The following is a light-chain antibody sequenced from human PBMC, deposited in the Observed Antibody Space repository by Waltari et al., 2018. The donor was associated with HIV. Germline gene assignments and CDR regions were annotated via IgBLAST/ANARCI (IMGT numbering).Light chain of an antibody. J-gene: IGLJ3*02. CDR2: TNN. V-gene: IGLV1-44*01. CDR1: SSNIGFNI. Sequence: QSVLTPPPSASGPPGQRVTISCSGSSSNIGFNIVNWYQQLPGAAPKLLIYTNNQRPSGVPDRFSGSKSGTSASLAISGLQSEDEADYYCAAWDDSLNGLVFGGGTKLTVL. CDR3: AAWDDSLNGLV.